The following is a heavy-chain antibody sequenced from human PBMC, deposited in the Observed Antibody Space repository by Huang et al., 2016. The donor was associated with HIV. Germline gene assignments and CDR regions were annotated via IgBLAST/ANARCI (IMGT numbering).Heavy chain of an antibody. V-gene: IGHV3-73*02. D-gene: IGHD5-18*01. J-gene: IGHJ4*02. CDR2: IRSQANSYAT. CDR3: TRLGIHTARVDY. CDR1: GFTFSGSA. Sequence: EVQLVESGGGLVQPGGSLKLSCAASGFTFSGSAMHWVGQAAVRGMEWGGRIRSQANSYATAYAASVKGRFTISRDDSKNTAYLQMNSLKTEDTAVYYCTRLGIHTARVDYWGQGTLVTVSS.